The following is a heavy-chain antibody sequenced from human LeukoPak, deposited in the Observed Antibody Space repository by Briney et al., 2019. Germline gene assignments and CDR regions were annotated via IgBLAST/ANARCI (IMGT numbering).Heavy chain of an antibody. CDR1: GFTFSSYG. D-gene: IGHD3-22*01. V-gene: IGHV3-30*18. J-gene: IGHJ4*02. CDR3: AKTPITMIVVVTPFFDY. CDR2: ISYDGSNK. Sequence: GGSLRFSCAASGFTFSSYGMHWVRQAPGKGLEWVAVISYDGSNKYYADSVKGRFTISRDNSKNTLYLQMNSLRAEDTAVYYCAKTPITMIVVVTPFFDYWGQGTLVTVSS.